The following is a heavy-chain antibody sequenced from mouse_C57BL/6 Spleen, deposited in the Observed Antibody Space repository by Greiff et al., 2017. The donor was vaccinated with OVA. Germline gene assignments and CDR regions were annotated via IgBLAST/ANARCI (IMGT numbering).Heavy chain of an antibody. Sequence: QVQLQQSGPELVKPGASVKISCKASGYSFTSYYIHWVKQRPGQGLEWIGWFYPGSGNTKYNEKFKGKATLTADTASSTAYMQLSSLTSEDSAVYYCARWGDGYYVWFAYWGQGTLVTVSA. V-gene: IGHV1-66*01. J-gene: IGHJ3*01. CDR1: GYSFTSYY. D-gene: IGHD2-3*01. CDR2: FYPGSGNT. CDR3: ARWGDGYYVWFAY.